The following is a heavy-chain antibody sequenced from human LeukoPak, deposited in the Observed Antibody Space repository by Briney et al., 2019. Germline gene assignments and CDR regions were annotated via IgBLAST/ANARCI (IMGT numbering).Heavy chain of an antibody. V-gene: IGHV4-38-2*01. CDR3: ARRNYEYVWGSYRHGFY. CDR1: GYSISSGYY. J-gene: IGHJ4*02. CDR2: MYYSGST. D-gene: IGHD3-16*02. Sequence: PSETLSLTCAVSGYSISSGYYWGWIRQPPGKGLEWIGSMYYSGSTYYNPSLKSRVTISVDTSKNQFSLKLNSVTAADTAVYYCARRNYEYVWGSYRHGFYWGQGTLVTVSS.